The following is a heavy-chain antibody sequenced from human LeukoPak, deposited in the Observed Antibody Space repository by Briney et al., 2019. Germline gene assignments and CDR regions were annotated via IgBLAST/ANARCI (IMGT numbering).Heavy chain of an antibody. CDR3: ARSNFFDRRGAFDI. Sequence: ASVKVSCKASGYTFTGYYMHWVRQAPGQGLEWMGWINPNSGGTNYAQKFQGRVTMTRDTSISTAYMELSRLRSDDTAVYYCARSNFFDRRGAFDIWGQGTMVTVSS. CDR2: INPNSGGT. J-gene: IGHJ3*02. CDR1: GYTFTGYY. D-gene: IGHD3-9*01. V-gene: IGHV1-2*02.